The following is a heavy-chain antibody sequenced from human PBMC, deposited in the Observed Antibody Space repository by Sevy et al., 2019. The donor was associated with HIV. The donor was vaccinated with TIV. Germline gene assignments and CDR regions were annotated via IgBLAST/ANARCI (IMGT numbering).Heavy chain of an antibody. Sequence: SELSLTCAVYGGSLSGYYWSWIRQPPGKGLEWIGEIMPSGITNYNPSLKSRVSISIDTSKNQFSLKVNSVTAADTAIYYCARGQWEHPFWGQGTQVTVSS. D-gene: IGHD1-26*01. CDR2: IMPSGIT. V-gene: IGHV4-34*01. CDR3: ARGQWEHPF. J-gene: IGHJ4*02. CDR1: GGSLSGYY.